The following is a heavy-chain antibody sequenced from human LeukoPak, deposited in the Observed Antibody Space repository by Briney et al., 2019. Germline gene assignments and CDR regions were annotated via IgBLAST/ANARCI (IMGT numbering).Heavy chain of an antibody. D-gene: IGHD1-26*01. CDR2: IYPGDSDT. J-gene: IGHJ4*02. V-gene: IGHV5-51*01. Sequence: GESLQTSSKGSGYSFISYWSGWVRQMPGKGLEWMGIIYPGDSDTSYSPSFQGQVTISADKSISTAYLQWSSLKASDTAMYYCARPIPSGSYYYFHYWGQGTLVTVSS. CDR3: ARPIPSGSYYYFHY. CDR1: GYSFISYW.